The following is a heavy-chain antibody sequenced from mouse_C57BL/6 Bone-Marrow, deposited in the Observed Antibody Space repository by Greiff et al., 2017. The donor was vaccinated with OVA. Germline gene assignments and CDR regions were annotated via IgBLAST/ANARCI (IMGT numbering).Heavy chain of an antibody. CDR3: ARESYYGSSFDY. Sequence: QVQLKESGPELVKPGASVKISCKASGYTFTDYYINWVKQRPGQGLEWIGWIFPGSGSTYYNEKFKGKATLTVDKSSSTAYMLLSSLTSEDSAVYFCARESYYGSSFDYWGQGTTLTVSS. CDR1: GYTFTDYY. V-gene: IGHV1-75*01. J-gene: IGHJ2*01. D-gene: IGHD1-1*01. CDR2: IFPGSGST.